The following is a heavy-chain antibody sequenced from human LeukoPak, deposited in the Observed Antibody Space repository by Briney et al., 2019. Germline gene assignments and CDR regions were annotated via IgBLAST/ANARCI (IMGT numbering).Heavy chain of an antibody. CDR1: GFTFSSYS. J-gene: IGHJ4*02. CDR2: ISGSGANT. Sequence: GGSLRLSCVASGFTFSSYSMSWVRQAPGMGLEWVSLISGSGANTYYADSVKGRFTISRDNSKSTLYLQMNSLRAEDTAVFYCAKEPRHCGGDCFSLLDYWGQGTLVTVSS. CDR3: AKEPRHCGGDCFSLLDY. D-gene: IGHD2-21*02. V-gene: IGHV3-23*01.